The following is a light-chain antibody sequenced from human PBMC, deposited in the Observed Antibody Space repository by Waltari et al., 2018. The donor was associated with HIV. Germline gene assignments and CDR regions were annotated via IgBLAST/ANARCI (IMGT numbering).Light chain of an antibody. CDR1: QSVRSY. J-gene: IGKJ2*01. Sequence: EIVLTQSPAPMPFSPGDGATLSCRASQSVRSYLAWYQQKPGQAPRLLIYDASDRATGTPARFSGSGSGTDFTLTISSLEPEDFAVYYCQQRSNWPPGGAYTFGQGTKLEIK. CDR3: QQRSNWPPGGAYT. CDR2: DAS. V-gene: IGKV3-11*01.